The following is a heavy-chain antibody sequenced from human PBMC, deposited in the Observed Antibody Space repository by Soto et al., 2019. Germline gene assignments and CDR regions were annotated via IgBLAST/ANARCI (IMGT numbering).Heavy chain of an antibody. CDR3: ARGGWELDDDAFDI. Sequence: EVQLVESGGGLVQPGGSLRLSCAASGFTFSSYDMHWVRQATGKGLEWVSAIGTAGDTYYPGSVKGRFTISRENAKNSLYLQMNSLRAGDTAVYYCARGGWELDDDAFDIWGQGTMVTVSS. J-gene: IGHJ3*02. V-gene: IGHV3-13*01. CDR1: GFTFSSYD. CDR2: IGTAGDT. D-gene: IGHD1-26*01.